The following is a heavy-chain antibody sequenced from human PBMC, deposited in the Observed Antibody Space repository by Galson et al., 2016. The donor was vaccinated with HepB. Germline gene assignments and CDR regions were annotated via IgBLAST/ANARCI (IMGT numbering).Heavy chain of an antibody. Sequence: SLRLSCAASGFSFSTYTMNWVRQAPGKGLEWVASISSSSATIYYVDSVKGRFTISRDNAKNTLCLQMNSLRAEDTAVYFCAKGHSQTYYYYYGMDVWGQGTTVTVSS. V-gene: IGHV3-48*04. CDR1: GFSFSTYT. D-gene: IGHD1-26*01. CDR2: ISSSSATI. J-gene: IGHJ6*02. CDR3: AKGHSQTYYYYYGMDV.